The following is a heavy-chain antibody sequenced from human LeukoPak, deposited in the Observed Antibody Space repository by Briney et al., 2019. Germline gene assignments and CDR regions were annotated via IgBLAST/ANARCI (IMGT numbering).Heavy chain of an antibody. D-gene: IGHD3-22*01. CDR2: MNPNSGNT. J-gene: IGHJ6*03. CDR1: GYTFTSYD. Sequence: GASVKVSCKASGYTFTSYDINWVRQATGQGLEWMGWMNPNSGNTGYAQKFQGRVTMTRNTSISTAYMELSSLRSEDTAVYYCARTLGDSGGYYDYYYYMDVWGKGTTVTVSS. V-gene: IGHV1-8*01. CDR3: ARTLGDSGGYYDYYYYMDV.